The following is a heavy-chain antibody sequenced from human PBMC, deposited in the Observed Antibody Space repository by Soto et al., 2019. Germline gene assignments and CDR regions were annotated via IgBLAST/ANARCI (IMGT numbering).Heavy chain of an antibody. Sequence: QVQLQESGPGLVKPSQTLSLTCTVSGGSVSSGGYYWSWIRQHPGKGLEWIGYISYSGSTYYNPSLTRRPTISVDTSKNQFSLKLSSVTAADTAVYYCARALPSYYYYGMDVWGQGTTVTVSS. V-gene: IGHV4-31*03. CDR2: ISYSGST. J-gene: IGHJ6*02. CDR1: GGSVSSGGYY. CDR3: ARALPSYYYYGMDV.